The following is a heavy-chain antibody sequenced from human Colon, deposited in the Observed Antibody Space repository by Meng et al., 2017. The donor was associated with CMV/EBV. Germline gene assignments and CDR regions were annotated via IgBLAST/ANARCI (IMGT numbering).Heavy chain of an antibody. V-gene: IGHV4-34*01. CDR2: INQSGST. J-gene: IGHJ4*02. Sequence: QVQLPQWGAGLLKPAETLSLTCAVYGECFSGFYWSWIRQPPGKGLEWIGEINQSGSTNYNPSLKSRVTISVDTSKNQFSLKLSSVTAADTAVYYCARAPDIGGRPPGPFQYWSQGALVTVSS. D-gene: IGHD5-12*01. CDR3: ARAPDIGGRPPGPFQY. CDR1: GECFSGFY.